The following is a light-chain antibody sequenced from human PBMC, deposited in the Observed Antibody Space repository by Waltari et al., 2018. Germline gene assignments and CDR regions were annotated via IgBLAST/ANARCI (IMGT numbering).Light chain of an antibody. CDR3: CSYAGSYTWV. CDR2: EVT. CDR1: TNHLGSYTY. V-gene: IGLV2-11*01. Sequence: SALTQPRSVSGSPGQSVTISCTGTTNHLGSYTYVPWYQQHPGKAPKLIILEVTKRPAGVPDRLSGSKSGNTASLTISGRRAEDEAEYYCCSYAGSYTWVFGGGTKLTVV. J-gene: IGLJ3*02.